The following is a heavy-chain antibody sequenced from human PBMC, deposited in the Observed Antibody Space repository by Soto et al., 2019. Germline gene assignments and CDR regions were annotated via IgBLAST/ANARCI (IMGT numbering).Heavy chain of an antibody. V-gene: IGHV4-31*11. Sequence: QVQLQESGPGLVKPSETLSLTCAVSGGYISSGGYYWTWIRQSGKGLEWIGYLSYTATTYSSPSPQERLTISLDTSKTQFSLWLISVTAPDTAVYFCAGSPPRGSDYWGQGILVTVAS. D-gene: IGHD3-10*01. J-gene: IGHJ4*02. CDR2: LSYTATT. CDR1: GGYISSGGYY. CDR3: AGSPPRGSDY.